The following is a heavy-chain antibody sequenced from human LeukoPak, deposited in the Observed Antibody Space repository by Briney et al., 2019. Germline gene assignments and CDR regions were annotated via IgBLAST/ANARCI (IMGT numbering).Heavy chain of an antibody. CDR1: GYTFTSYG. Sequence: ASVKVSCKASGYTFTSYGISWVRQAPGQGLEWMGWISAYNGNTNYAQKLQGRVTMTTDTSTSTAYMELRSLRSDDTAVYYCAVGPTYYDFWSGSLYYFDYWGRGTLVTVSS. CDR3: AVGPTYYDFWSGSLYYFDY. V-gene: IGHV1-18*01. CDR2: ISAYNGNT. J-gene: IGHJ4*02. D-gene: IGHD3-3*01.